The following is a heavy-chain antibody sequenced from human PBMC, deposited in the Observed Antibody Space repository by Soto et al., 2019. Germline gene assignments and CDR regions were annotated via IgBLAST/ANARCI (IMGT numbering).Heavy chain of an antibody. CDR2: IYYSGGT. CDR3: ATLLGSHQHYYFGIDV. CDR1: GYSMTSGGYY. D-gene: IGHD2-2*01. V-gene: IGHV4-31*03. J-gene: IGHJ6*02. Sequence: QMQLQESGPELVKPSQTLSLICTVSGYSMTSGGYYWSWIRHLPGKGLEWIGYIYYSGGTQFSPSLKSRVSMSVDTSKNQFSLRLSSVTAADTAVYYCATLLGSHQHYYFGIDVWGQGTTVTVSS.